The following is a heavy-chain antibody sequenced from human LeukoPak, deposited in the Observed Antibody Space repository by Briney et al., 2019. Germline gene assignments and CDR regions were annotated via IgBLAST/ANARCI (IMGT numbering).Heavy chain of an antibody. D-gene: IGHD3-9*01. CDR3: AGHLRYFDY. J-gene: IGHJ4*02. Sequence: KPSETLSLTCTVSGGSISSYYWSWIRQPPGKGLEWIGEINHSGSTNYSPSLKSRVTISVDTSKNQFSLKLSSVTAADTAVYYCAGHLRYFDYWGQGTLVTVSS. CDR1: GGSISSYY. V-gene: IGHV4-34*01. CDR2: INHSGST.